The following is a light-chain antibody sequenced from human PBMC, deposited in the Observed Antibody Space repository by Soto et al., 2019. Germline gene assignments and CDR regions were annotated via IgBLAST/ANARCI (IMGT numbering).Light chain of an antibody. CDR1: QSVGSNY. J-gene: IGKJ2*01. Sequence: EIVLTQSPGTLSLSPGERATLSCRASQSVGSNYLAWYQQKPGQAPRLLISGASSRSTGIPARFSGSGSGTDFLLTVSRLEPEDSAVYYCQQYGSSPRTFGQGTKLEIK. V-gene: IGKV3-20*01. CDR3: QQYGSSPRT. CDR2: GAS.